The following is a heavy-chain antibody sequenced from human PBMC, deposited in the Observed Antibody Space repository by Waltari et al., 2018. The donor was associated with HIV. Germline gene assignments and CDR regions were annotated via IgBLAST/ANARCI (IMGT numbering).Heavy chain of an antibody. J-gene: IGHJ6*02. Sequence: QVQLVESGGGVVQPGRSLRLSCAASGFLFSSYGMHWVRQPPGKGLELVAVIWYDGTNKYYADSVKGRFTISRDNSKNTLYLQMNSLRAEDTAVYYCARDRSEGGGYYYYGLDVWGQGTTVTVSS. CDR3: ARDRSEGGGYYYYGLDV. V-gene: IGHV3-33*01. D-gene: IGHD2-15*01. CDR2: IWYDGTNK. CDR1: GFLFSSYG.